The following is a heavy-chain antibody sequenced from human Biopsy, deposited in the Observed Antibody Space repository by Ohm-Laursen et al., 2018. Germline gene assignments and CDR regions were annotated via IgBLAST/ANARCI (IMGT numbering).Heavy chain of an antibody. CDR2: VNPNSGNA. D-gene: IGHD3-9*01. CDR1: GYTFAGYY. Sequence: ASVKVSCKASGYTFAGYYLHWVRQAPGHGLEWMGWVNPNSGNANYAQSFQGRLTVTRDTSISTAYMELTSLTFDDTAIYYCARVPAYPSIDGYYGLDLWGQGTTVIVSS. V-gene: IGHV1-2*02. J-gene: IGHJ6*02. CDR3: ARVPAYPSIDGYYGLDL.